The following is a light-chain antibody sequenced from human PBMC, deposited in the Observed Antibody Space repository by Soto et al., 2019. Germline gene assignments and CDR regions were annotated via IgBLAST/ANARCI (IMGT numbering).Light chain of an antibody. J-gene: IGKJ4*01. CDR2: GAS. CDR1: QSVSNNY. CDR3: LQTYSIPRT. Sequence: ESVLTQSPGTLSLSPGVRATLSCRASQSVSNNYLAWYQQRPGQAPRLLIYGASSRATGIPDRFSGSGSGTDFTLTISSLQPEDFATYYCLQTYSIPRTFGGGTKVDIK. V-gene: IGKV3-20*01.